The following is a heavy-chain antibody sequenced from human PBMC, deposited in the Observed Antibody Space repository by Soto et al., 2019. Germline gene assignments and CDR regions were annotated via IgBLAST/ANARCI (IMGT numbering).Heavy chain of an antibody. CDR1: GFTFSSYS. J-gene: IGHJ6*02. CDR3: ASLSGYSSSWYYYYYGMDV. Sequence: EVQLVESGGGLVQPGGSLRLSCAASGFTFSSYSMNWVRQAPGKGLEWVSYISSSSSTIYYADSVKGRFTISRDNAKNSLYLQMNRLRDEDTAVYYCASLSGYSSSWYYYYYGMDVWGQGTTVTVSS. V-gene: IGHV3-48*02. D-gene: IGHD6-13*01. CDR2: ISSSSSTI.